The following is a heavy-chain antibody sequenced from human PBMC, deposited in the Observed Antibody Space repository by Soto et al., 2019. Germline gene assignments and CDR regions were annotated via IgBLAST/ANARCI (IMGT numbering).Heavy chain of an antibody. Sequence: SVKVSCKASGGTFSSYAISWLRQARGQGLEWRGGIIPIFGTANYAQKFQGRVTITADESTSTAYMELSSLRSEDTAVYYCARGLAAGTFDYWGQGTLVSVSS. CDR2: IIPIFGTA. D-gene: IGHD6-13*01. V-gene: IGHV1-69*13. J-gene: IGHJ4*02. CDR3: ARGLAAGTFDY. CDR1: GGTFSSYA.